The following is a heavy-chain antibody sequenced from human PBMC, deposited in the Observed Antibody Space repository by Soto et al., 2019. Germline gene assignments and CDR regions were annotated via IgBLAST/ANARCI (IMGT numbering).Heavy chain of an antibody. CDR1: GFTFSSYA. Sequence: GGSLRLSCSASGFTFSSYAMHWVRQAPGKGLEYVSAISSNGGSTYYADSVKGRFTISRDNSKNTLYLQMSSLRAEDTAVYYCCRWSPALGAFDIWGQGKMVTVSS. V-gene: IGHV3-64D*06. CDR3: CRWSPALGAFDI. CDR2: ISSNGGST. J-gene: IGHJ3*02. D-gene: IGHD2-15*01.